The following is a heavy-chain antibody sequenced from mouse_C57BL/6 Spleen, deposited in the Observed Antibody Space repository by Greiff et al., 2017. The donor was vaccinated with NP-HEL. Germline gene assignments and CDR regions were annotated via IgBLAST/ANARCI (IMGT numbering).Heavy chain of an antibody. CDR1: GYTFTSYW. Sequence: QVQLQQPGTELVKPGASVKLSCKASGYTFTSYWMHWVKQRPGQGLEWIGNINPSNGGTNYNEKFKSKATLTVDKSSSTAYMQLSSVTSEDSAVYYCARKGLGLRDYFDYWGQGTTLTVSS. J-gene: IGHJ2*01. CDR2: INPSNGGT. D-gene: IGHD3-1*01. CDR3: ARKGLGLRDYFDY. V-gene: IGHV1-53*01.